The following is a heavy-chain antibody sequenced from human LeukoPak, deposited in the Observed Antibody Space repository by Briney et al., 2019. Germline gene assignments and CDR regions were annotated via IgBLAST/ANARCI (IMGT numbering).Heavy chain of an antibody. J-gene: IGHJ4*02. D-gene: IGHD3-9*01. CDR3: ARDSARTYYDILTGPAGFDY. CDR2: INHSGST. V-gene: IGHV4-34*01. Sequence: SETLSLTCAVYGGSFSGYYWSWIRQPPGKGLEWIGEINHSGSTNYNPSLKSRVTISVDTSKNQFSLKLSSVTAADTAVYYCARDSARTYYDILTGPAGFDYWGQGTLATVSS. CDR1: GGSFSGYY.